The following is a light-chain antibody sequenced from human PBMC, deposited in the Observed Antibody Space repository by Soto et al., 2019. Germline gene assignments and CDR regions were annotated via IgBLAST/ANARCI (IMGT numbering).Light chain of an antibody. J-gene: IGLJ1*01. CDR2: DVT. CDR1: SSDVGGYNY. Sequence: SVLTQPACVSGSPGQSITISCTGTSSDVGGYNYVSWYQHHPGKAPKLIIYDVTNRPSGVSNPFSGSKSGNTASLTISGLQPEDEADYYCSSYTTSNTRQIVFGTGTKVTVL. CDR3: SSYTTSNTRQIV. V-gene: IGLV2-14*03.